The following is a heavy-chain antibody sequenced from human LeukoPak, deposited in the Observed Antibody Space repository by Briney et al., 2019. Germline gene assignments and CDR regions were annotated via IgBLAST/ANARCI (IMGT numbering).Heavy chain of an antibody. J-gene: IGHJ3*02. Sequence: SETLSLTCTVSDGSISSGGYYWSWIRQHPGKGLEWIGYIYYSETTYYNPSLKSRVTISVDTSKNQFSLKLSSVTAADTAVYYCARLLYDVLTGYARGRNAFDIWGQGTMVTVSS. D-gene: IGHD3-9*01. V-gene: IGHV4-31*03. CDR3: ARLLYDVLTGYARGRNAFDI. CDR1: DGSISSGGYY. CDR2: IYYSETT.